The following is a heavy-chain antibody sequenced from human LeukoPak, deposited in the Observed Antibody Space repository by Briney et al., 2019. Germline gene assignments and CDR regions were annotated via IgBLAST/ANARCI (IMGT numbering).Heavy chain of an antibody. CDR3: ARHGRDGYKLDY. D-gene: IGHD5-24*01. V-gene: IGHV1-46*01. Sequence: ASVKVSCKASGYTFTSYYIHWVRQAPGQGLEWMGVINPSGGGTSYAQKFQGRVTMTRDTSTSTVYMDLRSLRSEDTAVYFCARHGRDGYKLDYWGQGTLVTVSS. CDR1: GYTFTSYY. CDR2: INPSGGGT. J-gene: IGHJ4*02.